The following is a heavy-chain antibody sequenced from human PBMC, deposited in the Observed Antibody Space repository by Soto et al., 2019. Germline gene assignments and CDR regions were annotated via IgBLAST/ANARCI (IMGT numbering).Heavy chain of an antibody. D-gene: IGHD1-26*01. V-gene: IGHV1-69*02. Sequence: QVQLVQSGAEVKKPGSSVKVSCKASGGTFSSYTISWVRQAPGQGLEWMGRIIPILGIANYAQKFQGRVTITADKSTRTAYMGRSSVRSEDTAVYYCARAGWEQPPYFWYFDLWGRGTLVTVSS. CDR2: IIPILGIA. CDR3: ARAGWEQPPYFWYFDL. CDR1: GGTFSSYT. J-gene: IGHJ2*01.